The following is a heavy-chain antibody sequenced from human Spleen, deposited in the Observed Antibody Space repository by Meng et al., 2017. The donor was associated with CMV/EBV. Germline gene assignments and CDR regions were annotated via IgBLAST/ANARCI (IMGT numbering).Heavy chain of an antibody. CDR3: ARTGSTGWFDP. CDR2: SSPTGSFI. D-gene: IGHD1-14*01. CDR1: GFTFSDYY. V-gene: IGHV3-11*01. Sequence: LSCTASGFTFSDYYMRWIRQAPGKGLEWVSYSSPTGSFIYYADSVRGRFTISRDNGKNSVYLQMGSLRADDTAVYYCARTGSTGWFDPWGQGTLVTVSS. J-gene: IGHJ5*02.